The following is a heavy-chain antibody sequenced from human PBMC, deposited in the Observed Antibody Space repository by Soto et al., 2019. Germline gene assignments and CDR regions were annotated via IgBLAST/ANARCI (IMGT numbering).Heavy chain of an antibody. CDR2: ISSTTNYI. Sequence: GGSLRLSCAASGFTFTRYSMNWVRQAPGKGLEWVSSISSTTNYIYYADSMKGRFTVSRDNAKNSVYLEMNRLSAEDTAVYYCARESEELTSNFDYWGQGTLVSVCS. D-gene: IGHD1-7*01. J-gene: IGHJ4*02. CDR3: ARESEELTSNFDY. CDR1: GFTFTRYS. V-gene: IGHV3-21*01.